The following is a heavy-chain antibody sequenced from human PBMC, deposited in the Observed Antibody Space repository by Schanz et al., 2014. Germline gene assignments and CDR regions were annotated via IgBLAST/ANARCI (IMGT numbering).Heavy chain of an antibody. CDR3: TRDRAYHSFDY. CDR1: GFIFSNHG. CDR2: IQHDGSRT. Sequence: QAELVESGGGVVQPGGSLRLSCEASGFIFSNHGMNWVRQAPGKGLEWVAFIQHDGSRTYYTASLKGRVTISRDNSQNMVYVEMTSLRAEDTALYYCTRDRAYHSFDYWGQGTLVTVSS. J-gene: IGHJ4*02. V-gene: IGHV3-30*02. D-gene: IGHD1-26*01.